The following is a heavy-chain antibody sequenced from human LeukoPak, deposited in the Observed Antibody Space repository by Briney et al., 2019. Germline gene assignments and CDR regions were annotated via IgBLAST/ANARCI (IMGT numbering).Heavy chain of an antibody. Sequence: GGSLRLSCAASGVSFSSYTMSWVRQAPGKGLEWVSSISSSSSFIYYADSVKGGFTISTENAKNSLYLQMNSLRAEDTAVYYCARESIAVGGNGIGYWGQGTLVSVSS. V-gene: IGHV3-21*06. CDR3: ARESIAVGGNGIGY. J-gene: IGHJ4*02. CDR2: ISSSSSFI. CDR1: GVSFSSYT. D-gene: IGHD6-19*01.